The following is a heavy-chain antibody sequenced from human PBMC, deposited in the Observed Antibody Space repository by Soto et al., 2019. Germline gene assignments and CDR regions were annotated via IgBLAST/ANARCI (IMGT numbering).Heavy chain of an antibody. CDR3: AREFFLTGYPSGWFDP. D-gene: IGHD3-9*01. Sequence: ASVKVSCKVSGYTFTSYGISWVRQAPGQGLEWMGWISAYNGNTNYAQKLQGRVTMTTDTSTSTAYMELRSLRSDDTAVYYCAREFFLTGYPSGWFDPWGQGTLVTVSS. V-gene: IGHV1-18*04. J-gene: IGHJ5*02. CDR2: ISAYNGNT. CDR1: GYTFTSYG.